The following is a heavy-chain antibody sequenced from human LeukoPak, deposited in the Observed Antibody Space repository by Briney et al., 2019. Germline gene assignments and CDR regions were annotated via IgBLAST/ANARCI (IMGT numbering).Heavy chain of an antibody. D-gene: IGHD4-23*01. V-gene: IGHV1-2*02. CDR1: GYTFTGYY. CDR2: INPNSGGT. Sequence: ASVKVSCKASGYTFTGYYMHWVRQAPGQGLEWMGGINPNSGGTNYAQKFQGRGTMTRDTASRKDYMEMRRVRSDDTAVYYCARGDYGGTSGSGVDYWGQGTLVTVSS. J-gene: IGHJ4*02. CDR3: ARGDYGGTSGSGVDY.